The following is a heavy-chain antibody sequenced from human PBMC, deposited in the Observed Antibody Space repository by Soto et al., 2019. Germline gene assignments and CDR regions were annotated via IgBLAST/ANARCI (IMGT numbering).Heavy chain of an antibody. CDR1: GYTFSTSG. D-gene: IGHD3-10*01. Sequence: ASVKVSCKTSGYTFSTSGITWVRQAPGQGLEWMGWISPHKGDTYYAQRLQGRVTMTTDTSTSTAYMELRGLRSDDTAVYFCARDLDPSGSYYTNYWGQGTLVTVSS. CDR2: ISPHKGDT. V-gene: IGHV1-18*01. CDR3: ARDLDPSGSYYTNY. J-gene: IGHJ4*02.